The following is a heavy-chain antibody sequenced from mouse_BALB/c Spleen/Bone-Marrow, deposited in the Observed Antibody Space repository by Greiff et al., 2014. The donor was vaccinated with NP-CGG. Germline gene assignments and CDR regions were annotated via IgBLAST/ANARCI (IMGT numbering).Heavy chain of an antibody. V-gene: IGHV14-3*02. J-gene: IGHJ4*01. Sequence: VQLQQSGAELVKPGASVKLSCTASGFNIKDTYMHWVKQRPEQGLEWIGRIDPANGNTKYDPKFQGRAIVTADTSSSTAYLQLSSLTSEDTAVYYCARYYYRTMDYWGQGTSVTVSS. D-gene: IGHD1-1*01. CDR2: IDPANGNT. CDR1: GFNIKDTY. CDR3: ARYYYRTMDY.